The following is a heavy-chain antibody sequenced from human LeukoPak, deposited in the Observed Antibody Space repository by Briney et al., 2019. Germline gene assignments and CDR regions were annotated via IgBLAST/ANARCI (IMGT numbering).Heavy chain of an antibody. CDR3: TTGPPRID. CDR1: GFTFSNAW. Sequence: GGSLRLSCAASGFTFSNAWMSWVRQAPGKGLEWVGRIKSNADGGTTDYAAPVKGRFTLSRDDSKKTLYLQMNSLKTEDTALYYHTTGPPRIDSGQGTLVTVSS. CDR2: IKSNADGGTT. D-gene: IGHD1-14*01. J-gene: IGHJ4*02. V-gene: IGHV3-15*01.